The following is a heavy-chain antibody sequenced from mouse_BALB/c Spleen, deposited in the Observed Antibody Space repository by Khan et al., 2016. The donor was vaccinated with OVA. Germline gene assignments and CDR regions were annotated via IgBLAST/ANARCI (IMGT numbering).Heavy chain of an antibody. D-gene: IGHD1-2*01. Sequence: VRLQQSGAEFVKPGASVKLSCTASGFNIKDTYIHWVKQRPEQGLEWIGKIDPANGKTNYDPKFQGKATITADTSSNTAYLYLSSLTSEDTVVYYCAHSLLLYAMDYWGHGTSVTVSS. J-gene: IGHJ4*01. V-gene: IGHV14-3*02. CDR2: IDPANGKT. CDR3: AHSLLLYAMDY. CDR1: GFNIKDTY.